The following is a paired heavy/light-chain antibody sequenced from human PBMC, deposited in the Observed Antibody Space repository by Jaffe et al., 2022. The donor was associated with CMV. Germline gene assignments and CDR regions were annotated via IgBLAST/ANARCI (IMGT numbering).Light chain of an antibody. V-gene: IGLV2-23*02. CDR1: SSDVGSYDL. CDR3: CSYAGSSTSLV. J-gene: IGLJ2*01. CDR2: EVT. Sequence: QSALTQPASVSGSPGQSITISCTGTSSDVGSYDLVSWYQQHPGKAPKVMIYEVTKRPSGVSNRFSGSKSGNTASLTISGLQAEDEADYYCCSYAGSSTSLVFGGGTKLTVL.
Heavy chain of an antibody. D-gene: IGHD1-26*01. J-gene: IGHJ6*02. CDR2: ISPYNGKT. CDR1: GYPFINYR. CDR3: ATDIGGLVFYYLYGMDV. Sequence: QVQLVQSGVEVQKPGASVKVSCKTSGYPFINYRIIWVRQAPGQGLEWVGWISPYNGKTNYAQNFQGRVTMTTDTSTRTAYMELRSLRFDDTAVYYCATDIGGLVFYYLYGMDVWGQGTTVTVSS. V-gene: IGHV1-18*01.